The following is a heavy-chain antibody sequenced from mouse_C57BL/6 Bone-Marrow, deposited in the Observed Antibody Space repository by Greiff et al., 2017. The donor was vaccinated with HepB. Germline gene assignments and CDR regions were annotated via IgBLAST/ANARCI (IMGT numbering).Heavy chain of an antibody. CDR2: IHPSDSDT. CDR3: ARYYYGSSYEYYAMDY. CDR1: GYTFTSYW. Sequence: QVHVKQPGAELVKPGASVKVSCKASGYTFTSYWMHWVKQRPGQGLEWIGRIHPSDSDTNYNQKFKGKATLTVDKSSSTAYMQLSSLTSEDSAVYYCARYYYGSSYEYYAMDYWGQGTSVTVSS. D-gene: IGHD1-1*01. J-gene: IGHJ4*01. V-gene: IGHV1-74*01.